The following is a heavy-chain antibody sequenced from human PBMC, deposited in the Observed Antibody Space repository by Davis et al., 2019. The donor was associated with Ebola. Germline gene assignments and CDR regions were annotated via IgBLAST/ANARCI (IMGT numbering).Heavy chain of an antibody. J-gene: IGHJ6*02. CDR1: GFTFSSYA. V-gene: IGHV3-53*01. Sequence: GESLKISCAASGFTFSSYAMSWVRQAPGKGLEWVSVIYSGGSTYYADSVKGRFTISRDNSKNTLYLQMNSLRAEDTAVYYCARDYSNYYYGMDVWGQGTTVTVSS. D-gene: IGHD4-11*01. CDR2: IYSGGST. CDR3: ARDYSNYYYGMDV.